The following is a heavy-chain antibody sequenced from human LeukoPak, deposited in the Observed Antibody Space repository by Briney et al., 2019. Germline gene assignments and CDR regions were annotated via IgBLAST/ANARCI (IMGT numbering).Heavy chain of an antibody. V-gene: IGHV3-21*01. CDR1: GFAFSTYS. J-gene: IGHJ4*02. CDR3: ARVAGGKFHLDY. D-gene: IGHD6-13*01. Sequence: KPGGSLRLSCAASGFAFSTYSMNWVRQAPGKGLEWISSITGTATYIYYADSVKGRFTISRDNTKNSLYLQMNSLRAEDTAVYFCARVAGGKFHLDYWGQGTQVTVSS. CDR2: ITGTATYI.